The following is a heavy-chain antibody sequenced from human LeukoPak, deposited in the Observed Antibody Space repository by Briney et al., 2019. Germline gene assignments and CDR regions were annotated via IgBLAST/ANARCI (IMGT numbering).Heavy chain of an antibody. CDR1: GGSISSYY. CDR3: ARDGHSSGYN. J-gene: IGHJ4*02. Sequence: SETLSLTCTVSGGSISSYYWSWIRQPPGKGLEWIGYIYYSGSTNYNPSLKSRVTISVDTSKNQFSLKLSSVTAADTAVYYCARDGHSSGYNWGQGTLVTVSS. V-gene: IGHV4-59*01. CDR2: IYYSGST. D-gene: IGHD3-22*01.